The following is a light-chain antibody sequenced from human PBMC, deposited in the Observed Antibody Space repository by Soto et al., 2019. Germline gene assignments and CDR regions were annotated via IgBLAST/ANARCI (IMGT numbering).Light chain of an antibody. V-gene: IGKV3-20*01. Sequence: ELVFTQSPGPLSLSPWERATLSCRASQSVGINYLGWYQQKPGEPPRLIIYGASNRAGGIPDWFSGSGSGTVFPLTISRLEPEDFAVYYCQQYGSSGTFGQGTKVDIK. CDR1: QSVGINY. CDR2: GAS. CDR3: QQYGSSGT. J-gene: IGKJ1*01.